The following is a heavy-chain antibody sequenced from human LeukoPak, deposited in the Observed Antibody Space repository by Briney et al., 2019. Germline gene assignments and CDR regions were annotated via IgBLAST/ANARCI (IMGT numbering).Heavy chain of an antibody. Sequence: GASVKVSCKASGGSFSSYAISWVRQAPGQGLEWMGGIIPIFGTANHAQKFQGRVTITADKSTSTAYMELSSLRSEDTAVYYCARHQGYCSGGSCYIWNYYYGMDVWGKGTTVTVSS. CDR1: GGSFSSYA. J-gene: IGHJ6*04. V-gene: IGHV1-69*06. CDR3: ARHQGYCSGGSCYIWNYYYGMDV. D-gene: IGHD2-15*01. CDR2: IIPIFGTA.